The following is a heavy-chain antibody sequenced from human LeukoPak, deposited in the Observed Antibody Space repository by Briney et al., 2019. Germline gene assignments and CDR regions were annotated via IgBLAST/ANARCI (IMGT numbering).Heavy chain of an antibody. Sequence: SETLSLTCTVSGGPISSYYWSWIRQPPGKGLEWIGYIYYSGSTNYNPSLKSRVTISVDTSKNQFSLHLNSVTPEDTAVYYCARRLTQYDCFDPWGQGILVTVSS. CDR3: ARRLTQYDCFDP. CDR1: GGPISSYY. V-gene: IGHV4-59*12. CDR2: IYYSGST. D-gene: IGHD2-2*01. J-gene: IGHJ5*02.